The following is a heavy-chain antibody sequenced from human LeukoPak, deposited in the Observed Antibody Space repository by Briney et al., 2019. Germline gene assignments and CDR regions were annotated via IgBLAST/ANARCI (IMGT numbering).Heavy chain of an antibody. J-gene: IGHJ4*02. CDR1: GFTFSSYS. Sequence: PGGSLRLSCAASGFTFSSYSMNWVRQAPGKGLEWVSYISSSGSTIYYADSVQGRFTISRDNAKNSLYLQMNSLRAEDTAVYYCARESVSGYVTLDYWGQGTLVTVSS. CDR3: ARESVSGYVTLDY. V-gene: IGHV3-48*04. D-gene: IGHD3-22*01. CDR2: ISSSGSTI.